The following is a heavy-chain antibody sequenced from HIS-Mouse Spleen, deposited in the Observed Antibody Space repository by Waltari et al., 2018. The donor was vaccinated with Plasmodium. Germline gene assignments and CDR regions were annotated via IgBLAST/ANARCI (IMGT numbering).Heavy chain of an antibody. Sequence: EVQLVESGGGLVQPGGSLRPYCAASGFTVSSNYMSWVREAPGKGLEWVSVIYSGGSTYYADSVKGRFTISRDNSKNTLYLQMNSLRAEDTAVYYCATPRVGGSYFDYWGQGTLVTVSS. J-gene: IGHJ4*02. CDR2: IYSGGST. CDR1: GFTVSSNY. V-gene: IGHV3-66*01. CDR3: ATPRVGGSYFDY. D-gene: IGHD1-26*01.